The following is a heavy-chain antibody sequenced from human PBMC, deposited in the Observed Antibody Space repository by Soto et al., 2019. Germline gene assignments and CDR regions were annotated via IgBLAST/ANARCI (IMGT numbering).Heavy chain of an antibody. J-gene: IGHJ4*02. Sequence: GASVKVSCKASGYMFSNYDIICVRQATGQGLEWMGWMNPDSDKTDYAQKFQGRVTMTGNTSISTAYMELTALTYEDTAIYYCARPGARYCGGDCYSSHWGQGTLVTVS. V-gene: IGHV1-8*01. CDR3: ARPGARYCGGDCYSSH. CDR1: GYMFSNYD. CDR2: MNPDSDKT. D-gene: IGHD2-21*02.